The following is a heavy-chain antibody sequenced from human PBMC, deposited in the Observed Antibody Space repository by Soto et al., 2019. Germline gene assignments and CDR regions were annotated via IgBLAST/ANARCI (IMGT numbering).Heavy chain of an antibody. J-gene: IGHJ6*02. V-gene: IGHV4-31*02. CDR2: VYHTGTT. D-gene: IGHD3-22*01. CDR1: GGRGIGEKHN. CDR3: ARALVTDYNSRDYHYYFAMDV. Sequence: PSETLSLTCVDLGGRGIGEKHNWSWIRHLPGKGLEWIANVYHTGTTYYNPSLKSRVSMSVDTSQNQFSLILASVTAADTAVYYCARALVTDYNSRDYHYYFAMDVWGQGTSVTVT.